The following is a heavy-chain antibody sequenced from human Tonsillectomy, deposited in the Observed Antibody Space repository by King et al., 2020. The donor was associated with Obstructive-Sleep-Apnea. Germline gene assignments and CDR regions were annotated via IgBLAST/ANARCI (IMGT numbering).Heavy chain of an antibody. J-gene: IGHJ5*02. Sequence: QLQESGPGLVKPSETLSLTCTVSGGSISSYYWSWLRQPPGKGLEWIGYIYYSGSTNYNPSLTSRVTISVDTSKNQFSLKMSSGTAAETAVYYCASQSCNCLMSLETLPYHADLRSLKAAATPRDYGTRHVNRDAAARIRGGFDPWGPGTLVPVSS. V-gene: IGHV4-59*08. CDR3: ASQSCNCLMSLETLPYHADLRSLKAAATPRDYGTRHVNRDAAARIRGGFDP. D-gene: IGHD2-15*01. CDR1: GGSISSYY. CDR2: IYYSGST.